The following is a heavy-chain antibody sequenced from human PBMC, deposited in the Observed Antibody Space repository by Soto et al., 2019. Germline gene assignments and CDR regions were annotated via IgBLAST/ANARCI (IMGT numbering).Heavy chain of an antibody. V-gene: IGHV4-31*03. D-gene: IGHD2-15*01. CDR2: IYYSGTT. CDR3: ARETKTYCSGGSCNWFDP. J-gene: IGHJ5*02. CDR1: GGSISGDGSY. Sequence: QLQESGPGLVKTSETLSLTCSVSGGSISGDGSYWAWIRQYPGKGLEWIGYIYYSGTTYYNPSLRSRASISADTSKSQFSLRLDSVNAADTAIYYCARETKTYCSGGSCNWFDPWGQGILVAVSS.